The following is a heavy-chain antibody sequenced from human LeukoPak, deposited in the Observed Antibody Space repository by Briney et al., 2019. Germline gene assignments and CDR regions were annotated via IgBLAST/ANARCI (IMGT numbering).Heavy chain of an antibody. Sequence: GESLKISCKGSGYSFTSYWIGWVRQMPGKGLEWMGIIYPGDSDTRYSPSFQGQVTISADKSISTAYLQWSSLKASDTAMYYCARGYIAVAGTGDWFDPWGQGTLVTVSS. V-gene: IGHV5-51*01. D-gene: IGHD6-19*01. CDR1: GYSFTSYW. J-gene: IGHJ5*02. CDR3: ARGYIAVAGTGDWFDP. CDR2: IYPGDSDT.